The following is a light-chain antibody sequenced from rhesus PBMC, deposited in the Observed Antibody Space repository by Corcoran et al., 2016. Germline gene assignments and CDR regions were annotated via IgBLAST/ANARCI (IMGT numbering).Light chain of an antibody. CDR3: QHGDGAPFT. CDR2: KSS. Sequence: DIQMTQSPSSLSASVGDRVTITCRASEYVNNFLNWYQQKPGKAPNLLIYKSSTLQSGVPSRFSGPGSGTHFTLSITGLQPEDSATYYCQHGDGAPFTFGPGTKLDIK. CDR1: EYVNNF. V-gene: IGKV1-74*01. J-gene: IGKJ3*01.